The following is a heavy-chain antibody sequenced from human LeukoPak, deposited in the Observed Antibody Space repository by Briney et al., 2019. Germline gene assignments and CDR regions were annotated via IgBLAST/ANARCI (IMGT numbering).Heavy chain of an antibody. CDR2: ISYDGSNK. D-gene: IGHD3-22*01. CDR3: ARGRQPMT. Sequence: PGGSLRLSCAASGFTFSSYAMHWVRQAPGKGLEWVAVISYDGSNKYYADSVKGRFTISRDNSKNTLYLQMNSLRAEDTAVYYCARGRQPMTWGQGTLVTVSS. CDR1: GFTFSSYA. J-gene: IGHJ5*02. V-gene: IGHV3-30-3*01.